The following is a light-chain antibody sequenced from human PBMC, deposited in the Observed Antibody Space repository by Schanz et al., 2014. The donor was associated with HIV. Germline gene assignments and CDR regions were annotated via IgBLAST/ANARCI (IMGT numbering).Light chain of an antibody. CDR2: DVS. J-gene: IGLJ2*01. V-gene: IGLV2-8*01. Sequence: QSVLTQPASVSGSPGQSITISCTGTSSDVGAYNYVSWYQQHPDKAPKLIIHDVSTRPSAVPDRFSGSKSGNTASLTVSGLQAEDEADYYCSSYAGSNNLVFGGGTKLTVL. CDR1: SSDVGAYNY. CDR3: SSYAGSNNLV.